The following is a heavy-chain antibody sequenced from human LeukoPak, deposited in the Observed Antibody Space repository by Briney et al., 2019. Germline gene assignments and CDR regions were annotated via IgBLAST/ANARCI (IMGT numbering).Heavy chain of an antibody. Sequence: GGSLRLSCAASGFTFSSYGMSWARQAPGKGLEWVSYISSSGSTIYYADSVKGRFTISRGNAKNSLYLQMNSLRAEDTAVYYCARGWDYGDYLTTYDAFDIWGQGTMVTVSS. CDR1: GFTFSSYG. CDR3: ARGWDYGDYLTTYDAFDI. V-gene: IGHV3-48*04. CDR2: ISSSGSTI. J-gene: IGHJ3*02. D-gene: IGHD4-17*01.